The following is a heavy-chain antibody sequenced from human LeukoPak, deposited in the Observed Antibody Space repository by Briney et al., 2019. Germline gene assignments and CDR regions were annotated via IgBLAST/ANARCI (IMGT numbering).Heavy chain of an antibody. CDR3: ARDRMYSSGWSDY. CDR1: GGSFSDYY. J-gene: IGHJ4*02. D-gene: IGHD6-19*01. Sequence: NPSETLSLTCAVYGGSFSDYYWSWIRQPPGKGLEWIGETSHSGSTNYNPSLKSRVTISVDTSKNQFSLKLSSVTAADTAVYYCARDRMYSSGWSDYWGRGTLVTVSS. V-gene: IGHV4-34*01. CDR2: TSHSGST.